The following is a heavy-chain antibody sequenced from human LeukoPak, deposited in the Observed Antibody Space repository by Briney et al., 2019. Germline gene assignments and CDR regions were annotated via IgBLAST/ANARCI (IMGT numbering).Heavy chain of an antibody. V-gene: IGHV1-69*04. Sequence: SVKVSCKASGYTFTSYYMHWVRQAPGQGLEWMGRIIPILGIANYAQKFQGRVTITADKSTSTAYMELSSLRSEDTAVYYCARDPSAPTYDSSGYYFSYWGQGTLVTVSS. CDR1: GYTFTSYY. J-gene: IGHJ4*02. CDR3: ARDPSAPTYDSSGYYFSY. D-gene: IGHD3-22*01. CDR2: IIPILGIA.